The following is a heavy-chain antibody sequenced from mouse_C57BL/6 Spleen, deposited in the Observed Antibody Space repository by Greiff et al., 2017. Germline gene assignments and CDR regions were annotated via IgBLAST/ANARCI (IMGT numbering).Heavy chain of an antibody. D-gene: IGHD1-1*01. J-gene: IGHJ2*01. CDR2: IDPENGDT. CDR3: TTTGSTTVVA. CDR1: GFNIKDDY. V-gene: IGHV14-4*01. Sequence: VQLQQSGAELVRPGASVKLSCTASGFNIKDDYMHWVKQRPEQGLEWIGWIDPENGDTEYASKFQGKATITADTSSNTAYLQLSSLTSEDTAVYYCTTTGSTTVVAWGQGTTLTVSS.